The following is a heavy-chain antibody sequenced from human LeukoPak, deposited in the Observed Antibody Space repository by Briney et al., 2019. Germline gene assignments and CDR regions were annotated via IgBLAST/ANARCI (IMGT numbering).Heavy chain of an antibody. J-gene: IGHJ4*02. CDR3: ARGGSRSYTSSTLDY. CDR1: SGSISTYY. Sequence: GSLRLSCTVSSGSISTYYWNWIRQPPGKGLEWIGSVYYSGSTNYNPSLKSRVTISVDTSKNRFSLKLSSVTAADTAVFYCARGGSRSYTSSTLDYWGQGTLVTVSS. V-gene: IGHV4-59*01. CDR2: VYYSGST. D-gene: IGHD6-6*01.